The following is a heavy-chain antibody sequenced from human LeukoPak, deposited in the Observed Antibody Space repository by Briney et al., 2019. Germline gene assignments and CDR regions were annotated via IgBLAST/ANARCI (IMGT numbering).Heavy chain of an antibody. CDR2: ISGSGGST. J-gene: IGHJ4*02. D-gene: IGHD3-3*01. V-gene: IGHV3-23*01. CDR3: AKRAPRITIFGVARVLDY. Sequence: GGSLRLSCAASGFTFSSYAMSWVRQAPGKGLEWASAISGSGGSTYYADSVKGRFTISRDNSKNTLYLQMNSLRAENTDVYYCAKRAPRITIFGVARVLDYWGQGTLVTVSS. CDR1: GFTFSSYA.